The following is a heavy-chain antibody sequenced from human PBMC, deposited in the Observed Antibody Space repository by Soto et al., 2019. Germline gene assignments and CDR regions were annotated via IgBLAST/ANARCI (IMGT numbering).Heavy chain of an antibody. CDR2: IIPIFGTA. CDR3: AVRQQLVLRPRHYYYGMDV. J-gene: IGHJ6*02. Sequence: QVQLVQSGAEVKKPGSSVKVSCKASGGTFSSYAISWVRQAPGQGLEWMGGIIPIFGTANYAQKFQGRVTITADESTSTAYMELSSLRSEDTAVYYCAVRQQLVLRPRHYYYGMDVWGQGTTVTVSS. D-gene: IGHD6-13*01. CDR1: GGTFSSYA. V-gene: IGHV1-69*01.